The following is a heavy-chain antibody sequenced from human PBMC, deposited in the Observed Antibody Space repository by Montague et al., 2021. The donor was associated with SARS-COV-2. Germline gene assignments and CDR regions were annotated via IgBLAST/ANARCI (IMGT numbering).Heavy chain of an antibody. CDR1: GGSISNSIYY. V-gene: IGHV4-39*01. CDR3: ARPGRGYSYGLDAFEV. CDR2: IYYTGST. D-gene: IGHD5-18*01. Sequence: SETLSLTCTVSGGSISNSIYYWGWIRQPPGKGLEWIGSIYYTGSTYYNPSLKSRVTISMNTSNNQFFLKLTSVTAADTAVYYCARPGRGYSYGLDAFEVWGKGTMVTAPS. J-gene: IGHJ3*01.